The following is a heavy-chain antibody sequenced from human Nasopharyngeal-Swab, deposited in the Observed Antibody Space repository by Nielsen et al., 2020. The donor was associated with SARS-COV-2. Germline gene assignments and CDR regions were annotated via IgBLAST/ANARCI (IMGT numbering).Heavy chain of an antibody. Sequence: SETLSLTCTVSGGSINSSYWNWIRQTPGKGLEWIGYIYHTGGTNYNPSLKSRLTISVDPSKNQFSLRLNSVSAADTAVYYCARGRIGDYKYYGLDVWGQGTTVTVSS. D-gene: IGHD1-14*01. V-gene: IGHV4-59*01. CDR2: IYHTGGT. CDR3: ARGRIGDYKYYGLDV. CDR1: GGSINSSY. J-gene: IGHJ6*02.